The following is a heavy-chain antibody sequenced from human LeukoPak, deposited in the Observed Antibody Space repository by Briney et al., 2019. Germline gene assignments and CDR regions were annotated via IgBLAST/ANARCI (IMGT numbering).Heavy chain of an antibody. CDR2: ISAYNGNT. CDR1: GYTFTSHG. J-gene: IGHJ4*02. V-gene: IGHV1-18*01. D-gene: IGHD1-26*01. CDR3: ALSGSYAPFDY. Sequence: GASVKVSCKASGYTFTSHGISWVRHAPGQGLEWMGWISAYNGNTNYAQKLQGRVTMTTDTSTSTAYMELRSLRSDDTAVYYCALSGSYAPFDYWGQGTLVTVSS.